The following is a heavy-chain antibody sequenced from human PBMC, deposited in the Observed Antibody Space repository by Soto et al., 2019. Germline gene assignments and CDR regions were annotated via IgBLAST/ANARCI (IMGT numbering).Heavy chain of an antibody. J-gene: IGHJ6*02. CDR2: IKSKTDGGTT. CDR3: TTDDPYALDYYGMDV. D-gene: IGHD3-3*02. CDR1: GFTFSSYG. V-gene: IGHV3-15*07. Sequence: GWSLRLSCAASGFTFSSYGTHWVRQAPGKGLEWVGGIKSKTDGGTTDYDAPVKGRFTISRDDSKNTLYLQMNSLKTEDTAVYYCTTDDPYALDYYGMDVWGQGTTVTVSS.